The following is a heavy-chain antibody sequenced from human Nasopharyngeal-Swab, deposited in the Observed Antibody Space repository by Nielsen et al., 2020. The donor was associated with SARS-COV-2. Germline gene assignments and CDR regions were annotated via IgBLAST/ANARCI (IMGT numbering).Heavy chain of an antibody. V-gene: IGHV3-21*01. CDR2: ISSSSSYI. Sequence: VRQAPGKGLEWVSSISSSSSYIYYADSVKGRFTISRDNAKNSLYLQMNSLRAEDTAVYYCASVLVVPAAIINWPYGMDAWGQGTTVTVSS. D-gene: IGHD2-2*01. CDR3: ASVLVVPAAIINWPYGMDA. J-gene: IGHJ6*02.